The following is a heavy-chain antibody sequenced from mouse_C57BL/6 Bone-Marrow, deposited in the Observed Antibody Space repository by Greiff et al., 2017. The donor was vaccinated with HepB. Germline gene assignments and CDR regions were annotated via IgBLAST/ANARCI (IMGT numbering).Heavy chain of an antibody. Sequence: QVQLQQPGAELVKPGASVKMSCKASGYTFTSYWITWVKQRPGQGLEWIGDIYPGSGSTNYNEKFKSKATLTVDTSSSTAYMQLSSLTTEDSAIYYCARYDYYGSRWFDYWGQGTTLTVSS. J-gene: IGHJ2*01. V-gene: IGHV1-55*01. CDR2: IYPGSGST. CDR1: GYTFTSYW. CDR3: ARYDYYGSRWFDY. D-gene: IGHD1-1*01.